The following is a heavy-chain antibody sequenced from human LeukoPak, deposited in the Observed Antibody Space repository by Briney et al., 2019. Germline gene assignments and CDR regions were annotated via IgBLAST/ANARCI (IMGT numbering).Heavy chain of an antibody. CDR3: ARNSYYYGSGSLDY. Sequence: PSETLSLTCTVSGGSVSSGSYYWSWIRQPPGKGLEWIGYIYYSGSANYNPSLKSRVTISVDTSKNQFSLKLSSVTAADTAVYYCARNSYYYGSGSLDYWGQGTLVTVSS. CDR1: GGSVSSGSYY. D-gene: IGHD3-10*01. V-gene: IGHV4-61*01. J-gene: IGHJ4*02. CDR2: IYYSGSA.